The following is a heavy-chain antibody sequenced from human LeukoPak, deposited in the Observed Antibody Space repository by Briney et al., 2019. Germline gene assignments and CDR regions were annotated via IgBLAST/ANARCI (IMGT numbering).Heavy chain of an antibody. J-gene: IGHJ4*02. CDR2: ISSNGGST. Sequence: GGSLRLSCAASGFTFSSYAMSWVRQAPGKGLEWVSGISSNGGSTYYADSVKGRFTISRDNSKNTLYLQMYSLRAEDTAVYYCAKDHFDSSGYYCIPTHYFDYWGQGILVTVSS. CDR3: AKDHFDSSGYYCIPTHYFDY. CDR1: GFTFSSYA. D-gene: IGHD3-22*01. V-gene: IGHV3-23*01.